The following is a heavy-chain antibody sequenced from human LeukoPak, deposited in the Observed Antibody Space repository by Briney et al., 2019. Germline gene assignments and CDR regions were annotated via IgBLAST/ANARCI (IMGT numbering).Heavy chain of an antibody. V-gene: IGHV3-53*01. CDR3: ARDVKRGYGDYIDY. Sequence: GGSLRLSCTASGFTVSNNYMSWVRQAPGKGLEWVSISYSDSNTNYADSVKGRFTISRDTSNDTLYLQMNSPRAEDTAVYYCARDVKRGYGDYIDYWGQGTLVTVSS. J-gene: IGHJ4*02. D-gene: IGHD4-17*01. CDR2: SYSDSNT. CDR1: GFTVSNNY.